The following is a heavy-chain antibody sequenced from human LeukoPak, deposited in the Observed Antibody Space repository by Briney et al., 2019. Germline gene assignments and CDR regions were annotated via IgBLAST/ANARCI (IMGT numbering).Heavy chain of an antibody. CDR2: ITLSRTTI. Sequence: GGSLRLSCAASGFTFSNYNMNWVRQAPGKGLEWVAYITLSRTTIYYADSVKGRFTISRDNAKNSLSLQMNSLRAEDTAVYYCARDFKMRAFDIWGQGTMVTVSS. D-gene: IGHD5-24*01. CDR3: ARDFKMRAFDI. V-gene: IGHV3-48*01. J-gene: IGHJ3*02. CDR1: GFTFSNYN.